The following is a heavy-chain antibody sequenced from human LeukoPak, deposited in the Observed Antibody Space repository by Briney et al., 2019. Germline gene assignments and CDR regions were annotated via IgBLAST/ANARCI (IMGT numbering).Heavy chain of an antibody. CDR2: IYHSGSGST. D-gene: IGHD6-6*01. CDR3: ARGDSSSHFDY. CDR1: GGSISSGGHS. V-gene: IGHV4-30-2*01. J-gene: IGHJ4*02. Sequence: SETLSLTCTVSGGSISSGGHSWSWIRQPPGKGLEWIGYIYHSGSGSTYYNPSLKSRVTISIDKSKNQFSLKLNSVTAADTAVYYCARGDSSSHFDYWGQGTLVTVSS.